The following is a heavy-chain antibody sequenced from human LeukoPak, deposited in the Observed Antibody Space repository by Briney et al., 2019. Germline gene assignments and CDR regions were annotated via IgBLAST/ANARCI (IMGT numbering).Heavy chain of an antibody. J-gene: IGHJ4*02. CDR3: ARVYDSSGYYVGGFDY. CDR1: GDSISSYY. V-gene: IGHV4-59*01. Sequence: PSETLSLTCTVSGDSISSYYWSWIRQPPGKGLEWIGYIYYSGSTNYNPSLKSRVTISVDTSKNQFSLKLSSVTAADTAVYYCARVYDSSGYYVGGFDYWGQGTLVTVSS. CDR2: IYYSGST. D-gene: IGHD3-22*01.